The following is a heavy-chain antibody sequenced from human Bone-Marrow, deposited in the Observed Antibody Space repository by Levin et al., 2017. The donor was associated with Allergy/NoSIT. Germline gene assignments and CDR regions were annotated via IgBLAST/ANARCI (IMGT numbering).Heavy chain of an antibody. CDR1: GYRFNGYY. D-gene: IGHD2-15*01. J-gene: IGHJ3*02. CDR2: INPNSGDT. Sequence: GASVKVSCKASGYRFNGYYIHWVRQAPGQGLEWMGWINPNSGDTKYAQKFQGRVTMTRDTSITTAYMELRRLTSDDTAVYYCAGQDIVVVVPYSRTFDIWGQGTMVTVSS. V-gene: IGHV1-2*02. CDR3: AGQDIVVVVPYSRTFDI.